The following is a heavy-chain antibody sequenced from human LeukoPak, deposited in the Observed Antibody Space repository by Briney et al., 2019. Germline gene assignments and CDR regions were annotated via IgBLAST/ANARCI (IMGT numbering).Heavy chain of an antibody. D-gene: IGHD3-10*01. CDR1: GGTFSSYA. CDR2: INPIFGTA. J-gene: IGHJ5*02. CDR3: ARGRLWFGERRESKKHWFDP. V-gene: IGHV1-69*13. Sequence: ASVKVSCKASGGTFSSYAISWVRQAPGQGLEWMGGINPIFGTANYAQKFQGRVTITADESTSTAYMELSSLRSEDTAVYYCARGRLWFGERRESKKHWFDPWGQGTLVTVSS.